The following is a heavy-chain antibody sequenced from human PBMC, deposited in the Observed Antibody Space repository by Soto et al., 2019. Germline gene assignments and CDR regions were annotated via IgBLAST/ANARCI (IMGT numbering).Heavy chain of an antibody. CDR1: GGAFSSYA. CDR2: IIPIFGTA. V-gene: IGHV1-69*06. J-gene: IGHJ6*02. D-gene: IGHD1-26*01. Sequence: QVQLVQSGAEVKKPGSSVKVSCKASGGAFSSYAISWVRQAPGQGLEWMGGIIPIFGTANYAQKFQGRVTITADKSTSTAYMELSSLRSEDTAVYYCARGHLVGAYYYYGMDVWGQGTTVTVSS. CDR3: ARGHLVGAYYYYGMDV.